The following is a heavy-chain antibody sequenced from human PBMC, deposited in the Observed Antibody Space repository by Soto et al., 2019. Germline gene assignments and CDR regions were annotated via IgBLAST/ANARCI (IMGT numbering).Heavy chain of an antibody. J-gene: IGHJ4*02. D-gene: IGHD3-16*01. CDR2: ISYDGSNK. V-gene: IGHV3-30*18. CDR1: GFTFSSYG. CDR3: AKDVRGVMITFGCFDY. Sequence: QVQLVESGGGVVQPGRSLRLSCAASGFTFSSYGMHWVRQAPGKGLEWVAVISYDGSNKYYADSVKGRFTISRDNSKNTLYLQMNSLRAEDTAVYYCAKDVRGVMITFGCFDYWGQGTLVTVSS.